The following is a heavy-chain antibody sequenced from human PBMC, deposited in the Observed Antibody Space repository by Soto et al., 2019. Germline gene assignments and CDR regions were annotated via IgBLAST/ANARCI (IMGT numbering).Heavy chain of an antibody. D-gene: IGHD5-18*01. V-gene: IGHV4-61*01. J-gene: IGHJ4*02. CDR2: IHYNGTT. Sequence: QVQLQESGPGLVKPSETLSLTCNVSGASVNSGFCYWTWIRQPPGKGLEWIGYIHYNGTTDYNPSLKSRVTISADTSKTQFSLKLSSVTAADTDVYYCGRTGGYSYASVDYWGQGTLVTVSS. CDR3: GRTGGYSYASVDY. CDR1: GASVNSGFCY.